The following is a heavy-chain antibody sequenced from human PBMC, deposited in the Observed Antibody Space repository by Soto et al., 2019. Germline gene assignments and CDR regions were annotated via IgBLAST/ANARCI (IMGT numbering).Heavy chain of an antibody. D-gene: IGHD3-3*01. Sequence: ASVKVSCKASGYTFTSYGISWVRQAPGQGLEWMGWISAYNGNTNYAQKLQGRVTMTTDTSTSTAYMELRSLRSDDTAVYYCARGERGTIFGVVIIASLDYWGQGTLVTVSS. CDR3: ARGERGTIFGVVIIASLDY. CDR2: ISAYNGNT. CDR1: GYTFTSYG. V-gene: IGHV1-18*01. J-gene: IGHJ4*02.